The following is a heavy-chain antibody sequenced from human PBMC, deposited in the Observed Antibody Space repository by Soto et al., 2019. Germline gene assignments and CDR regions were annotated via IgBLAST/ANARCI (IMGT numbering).Heavy chain of an antibody. V-gene: IGHV4-30-2*01. CDR3: ARTITMVRGVIKYNWFDP. CDR1: GGSISSGGYS. D-gene: IGHD3-10*01. J-gene: IGHJ5*02. CDR2: IYHSGST. Sequence: SETLSLTCAVSGGSISSGGYSWSWIRQPPGKGLEWIGYIYHSGSTYYKPSLKSRVTISVDRSKNQFSLKLSSVTAADTAVYYCARTITMVRGVIKYNWFDPWGQGTLVTVSS.